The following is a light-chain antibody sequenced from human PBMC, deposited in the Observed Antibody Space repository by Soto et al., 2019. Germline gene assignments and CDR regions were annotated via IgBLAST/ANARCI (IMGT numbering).Light chain of an antibody. Sequence: DIQMTQSPSSLSASVGDRVTITCRTSQSITTFLNWYQQKPGKAPNLLIYAASSLQSGVPSRFSGSGSGTEFTLTISSLQPVDFATYYCQQGYTTPLTFGGGT. CDR2: AAS. CDR3: QQGYTTPLT. J-gene: IGKJ4*01. CDR1: QSITTF. V-gene: IGKV1-39*01.